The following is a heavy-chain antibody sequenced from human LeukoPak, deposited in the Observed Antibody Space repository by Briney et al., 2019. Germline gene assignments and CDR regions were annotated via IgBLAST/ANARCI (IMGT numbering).Heavy chain of an antibody. D-gene: IGHD5-12*01. V-gene: IGHV4-61*01. CDR2: IYYSGST. CDR1: GDSVSSDNYN. J-gene: IGHJ6*04. Sequence: SETLSLTCTVSGDSVSSDNYNLNWNPQTPGKGLEWIGYIYYSGSTKYNPSLKSRVSMSVDTSKNQFSLRLRSVSTADTAMYYCATTRRVDMLATMVEAGTDVWGKGTTVTVSS. CDR3: ATTRRVDMLATMVEAGTDV.